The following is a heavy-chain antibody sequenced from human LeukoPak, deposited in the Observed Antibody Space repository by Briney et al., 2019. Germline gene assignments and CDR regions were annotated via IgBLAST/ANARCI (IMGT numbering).Heavy chain of an antibody. J-gene: IGHJ4*02. CDR2: ISAYNGNT. D-gene: IGHD3-10*01. Sequence: ASVKVSCKASGYTFTSYGISWGRQAPGQGLEWMGWISAYNGNTNYAQKLQGRVTLTRDTSTSTAYMELRSLRSDDTAVYYCARSGRGGRWFAASYYFDYWGQGTLVTVSS. V-gene: IGHV1-18*01. CDR3: ARSGRGGRWFAASYYFDY. CDR1: GYTFTSYG.